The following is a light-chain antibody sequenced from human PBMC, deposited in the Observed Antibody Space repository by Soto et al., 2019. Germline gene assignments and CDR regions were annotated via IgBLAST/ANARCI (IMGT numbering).Light chain of an antibody. CDR1: SSDVGRYNY. J-gene: IGLJ2*01. CDR2: DVN. V-gene: IGLV2-11*01. CDR3: CSYAGSFILV. Sequence: QSALTQPRSVSGSPGQSVTISCTGTSSDVGRYNYVSWYQQHPGKAPKLMIFDVNKRPSGVPDRFSGSKSGNTASLTISGLQADDEADYYCCSYAGSFILVFGGGTKLTVL.